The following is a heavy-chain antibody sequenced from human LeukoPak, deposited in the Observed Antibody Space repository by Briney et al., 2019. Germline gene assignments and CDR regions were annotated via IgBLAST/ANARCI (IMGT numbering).Heavy chain of an antibody. Sequence: SETLSLTCAVSGGSISSGGYSWSWIRQPPGKGLEWIGYIYHSGSTYYNPSLKSRVTISVDTSKNQFSLKLSSVTAADTAVYYCARGGPEREPDSSSWYLSYDYWGQGTLVTVSS. V-gene: IGHV4-30-2*01. CDR1: GGSISSGGYS. CDR2: IYHSGST. CDR3: ARGGPEREPDSSSWYLSYDY. J-gene: IGHJ4*02. D-gene: IGHD6-13*01.